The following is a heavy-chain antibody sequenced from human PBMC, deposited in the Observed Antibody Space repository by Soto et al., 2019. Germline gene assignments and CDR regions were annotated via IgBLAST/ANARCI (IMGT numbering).Heavy chain of an antibody. CDR1: GFIFSSYG. CDR2: ISYDGSNK. Sequence: QVQLVESGGGVVQPGRSLRLSCAASGFIFSSYGMHWVRQAPGKGLEWVAFISYDGSNKKYADSVKGRFTISRANSKSTLYLRMNSLRTEDTAVYYARVGDSSGLVVYWGQGTLVTVSS. CDR3: RVGDSSGLVVY. J-gene: IGHJ4*02. V-gene: IGHV3-30*03. D-gene: IGHD6-19*01.